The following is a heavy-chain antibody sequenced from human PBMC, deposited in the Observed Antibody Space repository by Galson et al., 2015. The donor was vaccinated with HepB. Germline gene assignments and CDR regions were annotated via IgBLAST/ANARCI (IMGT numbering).Heavy chain of an antibody. Sequence: PALVKPTQTLTLTCTFSGFSLSTSGVGVGWIRQPPGKALEWLALIYWDDDKRYSPSLKSRLTITKDTSKNQVVLTMTNMDPVDTATYYCAHRLGSSGSYYGDAFDIWGQGTMVTVSS. J-gene: IGHJ3*02. CDR3: AHRLGSSGSYYGDAFDI. V-gene: IGHV2-5*02. D-gene: IGHD3-10*01. CDR2: IYWDDDK. CDR1: GFSLSTSGVG.